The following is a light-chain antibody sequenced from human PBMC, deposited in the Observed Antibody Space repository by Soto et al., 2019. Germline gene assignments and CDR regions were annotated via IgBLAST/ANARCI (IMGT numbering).Light chain of an antibody. Sequence: EIVLTQSPGTLPLSPGERATLSCRASQSVSSNYLVWYQQKPGQAPRPLIYGASSRATGIPDRFSGSGSGTDFTLTISILELEDFAVYYCQQYANSPFTFGQGNKLEIK. CDR1: QSVSSNY. CDR3: QQYANSPFT. V-gene: IGKV3-20*01. J-gene: IGKJ2*01. CDR2: GAS.